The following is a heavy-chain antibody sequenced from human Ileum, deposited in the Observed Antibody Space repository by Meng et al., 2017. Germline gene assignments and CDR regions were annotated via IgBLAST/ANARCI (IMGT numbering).Heavy chain of an antibody. Sequence: QAQLPGSGPGPVKPCETLSLACTFSGDSLGTHYWSWIRQPPGKGLEWIGYVFYSGSTNYNPSLKSRVAISVDTSKNQVSLKLTSVTAADTAVYYCARSFHESSWGSYRYLFGLWGQGALVTVSS. CDR3: ARSFHESSWGSYRYLFGL. D-gene: IGHD3-16*02. J-gene: IGHJ4*02. V-gene: IGHV4-59*11. CDR2: VFYSGST. CDR1: GDSLGTHY.